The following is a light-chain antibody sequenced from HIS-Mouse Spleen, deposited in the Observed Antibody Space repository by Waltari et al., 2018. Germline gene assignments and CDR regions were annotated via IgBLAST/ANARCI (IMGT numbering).Light chain of an antibody. CDR1: SSDVGGYNY. CDR3: SSYAGSNVV. Sequence: QSALTQPPSASGSPGQSVTISCTGTSSDVGGYNYVSWYQQHPGKAPKLMIDEVSKRPSGVPVRFSGSKSGNAASLTVSGLQAEDEADYYCSSYAGSNVVFGGGTKLTVL. J-gene: IGLJ2*01. CDR2: EVS. V-gene: IGLV2-8*01.